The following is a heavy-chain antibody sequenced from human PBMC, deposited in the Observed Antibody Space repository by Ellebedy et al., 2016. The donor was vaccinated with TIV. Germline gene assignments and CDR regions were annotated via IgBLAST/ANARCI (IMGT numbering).Heavy chain of an antibody. V-gene: IGHV3-23*01. D-gene: IGHD2-8*01. CDR2: ISGVSGST. J-gene: IGHJ4*02. CDR3: AKGEDLVLMVYAPLVDY. CDR1: GFTFSSYA. Sequence: GGSLRLSCAASGFTFSSYAMSWVRQAPGKGLEWVSSISGVSGSTYYADSVKDRFTIPRDNSKNTLYLQMNSLRAEDTAVYYCAKGEDLVLMVYAPLVDYWGQGTLVTVSS.